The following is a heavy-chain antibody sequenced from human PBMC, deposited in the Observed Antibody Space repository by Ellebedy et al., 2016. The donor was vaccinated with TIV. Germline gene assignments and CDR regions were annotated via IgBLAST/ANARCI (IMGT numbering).Heavy chain of an antibody. Sequence: PGGSLRLSCAASGFTFSPYAMAWVRQAPGKGLEWVSGIVGSGAQKYADSVKGRFTISRDNAKRTVDLQMRSVRDEDTAVYFCAKDRTSGDGYWVFDRWGQGTMVSVSS. J-gene: IGHJ4*02. D-gene: IGHD2-21*02. CDR2: IVGSGA. V-gene: IGHV3-23*01. CDR1: GFTFSPYA. CDR3: AKDRTSGDGYWVFDR.